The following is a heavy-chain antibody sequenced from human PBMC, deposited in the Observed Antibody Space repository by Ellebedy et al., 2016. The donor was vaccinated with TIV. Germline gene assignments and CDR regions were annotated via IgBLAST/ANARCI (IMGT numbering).Heavy chain of an antibody. J-gene: IGHJ6*02. CDR3: ARDHKPGLLSYSGLDV. V-gene: IGHV1-2*04. D-gene: IGHD3-16*02. CDR1: GYTFTSYY. CDR2: INPNSGGT. Sequence: ASVKVSCKASGYTFTSYYMHWVRQAPGQGLEWMGWINPNSGGTNYAQQFQGWVTMTRDTSISTAYIELSRLKSDASAVYYCARDHKPGLLSYSGLDVWGQGTTVTVSS.